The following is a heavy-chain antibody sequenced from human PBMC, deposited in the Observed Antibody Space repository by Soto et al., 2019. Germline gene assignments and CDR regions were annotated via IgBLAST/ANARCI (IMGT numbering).Heavy chain of an antibody. CDR3: ARYSYGDYPFDY. Sequence: QVQLQESGPGLVKPSGTLSLTFAVSGGSISSSNWWSWVRQPPGKGLEWIGEIYHSGSTNYNPSLKSRVTRSVDKSKNQSSRKLSSVTAADTAVYYCARYSYGDYPFDYWGQGTLVTVSS. CDR1: GGSISSSNW. CDR2: IYHSGST. D-gene: IGHD4-17*01. V-gene: IGHV4-4*02. J-gene: IGHJ4*02.